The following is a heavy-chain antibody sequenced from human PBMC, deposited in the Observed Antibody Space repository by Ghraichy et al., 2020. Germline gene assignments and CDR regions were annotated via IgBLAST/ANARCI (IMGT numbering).Heavy chain of an antibody. Sequence: SETLSLACTVSGSSFRSDYWSWIRQPPGEGLEWIGYIYYSGTTNYNPSLKSRVTISVDTSKNQFSLKLSSVTAADTAVYYCALGSFNILTGYFVRDWGQGTLVTVSS. J-gene: IGHJ4*02. CDR1: GSSFRSDY. CDR3: ALGSFNILTGYFVRD. V-gene: IGHV4-59*08. CDR2: IYYSGTT. D-gene: IGHD3-9*01.